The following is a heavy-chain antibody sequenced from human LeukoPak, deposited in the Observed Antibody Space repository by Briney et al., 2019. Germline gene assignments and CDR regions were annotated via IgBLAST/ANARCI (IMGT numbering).Heavy chain of an antibody. CDR2: IYYSGST. Sequence: PLGTLSLTCTVSGGSISSYYWSWIRQPPGKGLEWFGSIYYSGSTYYNSSLKSRVTLSADSSKYQFSLTLSSVPAADTAVYYCARGKTAMVLRGQGTLVTVSS. D-gene: IGHD5-18*01. V-gene: IGHV4-59*05. CDR1: GGSISSYY. CDR3: ARGKTAMVL. J-gene: IGHJ4*02.